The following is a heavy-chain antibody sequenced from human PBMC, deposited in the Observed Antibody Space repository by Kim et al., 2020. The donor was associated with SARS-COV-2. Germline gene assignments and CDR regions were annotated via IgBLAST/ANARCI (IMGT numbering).Heavy chain of an antibody. Sequence: NHNPSLKGRVTVSLDTSKKQFSLGLSSVTAADAAVYYCASHLRTWYFDLWGRGTLVTVSS. V-gene: IGHV4-39*01. CDR3: ASHLRTWYFDL. J-gene: IGHJ2*01.